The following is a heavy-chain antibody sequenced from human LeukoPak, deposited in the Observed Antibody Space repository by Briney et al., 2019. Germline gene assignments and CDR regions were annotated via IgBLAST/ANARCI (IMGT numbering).Heavy chain of an antibody. Sequence: SETLSLTCTVSGVSISSSSYYWAWLRQPPGKGLEWIGSIYYSGRTYYNPSLQSRVIISVDTSNNQFSLKLSSVSAADTAVYYCARVVWYCSSTSCPYYFDYWGQGTLVTVSS. V-gene: IGHV4-39*07. CDR1: GVSISSSSYY. CDR2: IYYSGRT. CDR3: ARVVWYCSSTSCPYYFDY. D-gene: IGHD2-2*01. J-gene: IGHJ4*02.